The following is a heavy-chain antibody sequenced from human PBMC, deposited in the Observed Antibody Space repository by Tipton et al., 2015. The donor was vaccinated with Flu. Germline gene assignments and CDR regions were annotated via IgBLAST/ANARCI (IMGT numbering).Heavy chain of an antibody. CDR3: ARGSGSGTFMIFDL. CDR1: GGSLSSYY. CDR2: IYTSGST. J-gene: IGHJ4*02. V-gene: IGHV4-4*07. D-gene: IGHD3-10*01. Sequence: TLSLTCTVSGGSLSSYYWSWIRQPAGKGLEWIERIYTSGSTNYNPSLKSRLTMSLDASKQQFSLKLSPVTAADTAVYYGARGSGSGTFMIFDLWGQGTLVTVSS.